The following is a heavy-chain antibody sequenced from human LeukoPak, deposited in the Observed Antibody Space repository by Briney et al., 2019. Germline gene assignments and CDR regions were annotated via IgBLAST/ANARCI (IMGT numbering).Heavy chain of an antibody. CDR1: GFTFSSYS. Sequence: PGGSLRLSCAASGFTFSSYSMNWVRQAPGKGLEWVSYISSSSSTIYYADSVKGRFTISRDNAKNSLYLQMNSLRVEDTAVYYCAKEGTMSRWAFGIWGQGTMVTVSS. J-gene: IGHJ3*02. D-gene: IGHD3-10*02. V-gene: IGHV3-48*01. CDR3: AKEGTMSRWAFGI. CDR2: ISSSSSTI.